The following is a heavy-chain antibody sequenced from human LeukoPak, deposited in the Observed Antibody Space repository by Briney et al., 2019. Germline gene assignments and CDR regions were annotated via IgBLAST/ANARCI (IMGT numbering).Heavy chain of an antibody. CDR2: ICANDGNT. Sequence: GGSLRLSCAASGLTFRNYAMSWVRQAPGKGLEWVSVICANDGNTYYADAVKGRFTISRDNSKDTLYLQMDSLRAEDTAVYYCARLGYCSSTSCYAYYYYYGMDVWGQGTTVTVSS. CDR3: ARLGYCSSTSCYAYYYYYGMDV. CDR1: GLTFRNYA. J-gene: IGHJ6*02. V-gene: IGHV3-23*01. D-gene: IGHD2-2*01.